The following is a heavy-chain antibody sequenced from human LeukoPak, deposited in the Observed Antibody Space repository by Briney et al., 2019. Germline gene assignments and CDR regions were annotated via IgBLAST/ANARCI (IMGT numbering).Heavy chain of an antibody. CDR2: IKQDGSEK. CDR1: GFTFSGYS. Sequence: GGSLRLSCAASGFTFSGYSLTWVRQAPGRGLEWVASIKQDGSEKSHVDSVKGRFTISRDNAKNSLYLQMNSLAAEDTAVYYCASGGGSGTYIPYYYYVMDVWGQGTTVTVSS. D-gene: IGHD3-10*01. V-gene: IGHV3-7*01. CDR3: ASGGGSGTYIPYYYYVMDV. J-gene: IGHJ6*02.